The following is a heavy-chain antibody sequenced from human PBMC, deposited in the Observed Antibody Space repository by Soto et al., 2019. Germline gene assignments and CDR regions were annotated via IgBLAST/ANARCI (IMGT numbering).Heavy chain of an antibody. J-gene: IGHJ4*02. CDR1: GFTFSSYA. CDR2: ISGSGGST. CDR3: AKLPNWNYPFYDY. Sequence: GESLRLSCAASGFTFSSYAMSWVRQAPEKGLEWVSAISGSGGSTYYADSVKGRFTISRDTSKNTLYLQMNSLRAEDTAVYYCAKLPNWNYPFYDYWGQGTLVTVSS. V-gene: IGHV3-23*01. D-gene: IGHD1-7*01.